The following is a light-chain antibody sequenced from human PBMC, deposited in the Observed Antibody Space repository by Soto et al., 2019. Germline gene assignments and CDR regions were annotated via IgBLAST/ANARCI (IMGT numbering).Light chain of an antibody. CDR3: SSYTSSSTLV. Sequence: QSALTQPASLPGSPGQSITTSCTGTSSDVGGYNYVSWYQQHPGKAPKLMIYDVRNRPSGVSNRFSGSKSGNTASLTISGLQAEDEAHYYCSSYTSSSTLVFGGGTKLTVL. CDR2: DVR. V-gene: IGLV2-14*01. CDR1: SSDVGGYNY. J-gene: IGLJ2*01.